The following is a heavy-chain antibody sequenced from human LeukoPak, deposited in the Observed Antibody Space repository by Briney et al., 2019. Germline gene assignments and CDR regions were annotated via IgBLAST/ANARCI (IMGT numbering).Heavy chain of an antibody. CDR2: MNPNSGNT. CDR1: GYTFTSYD. Sequence: ASVKVSCNASGYTFTSYDINWVRQATGQGLEWMGRMNPNSGNTGYAQKFQGRVSMTADTSTSTAYMELRSLRSDDTAVYYCARSGRETYYYFDLWGQGTLVTVSS. CDR3: ARSGRETYYYFDL. J-gene: IGHJ4*02. V-gene: IGHV1-8*02. D-gene: IGHD1-26*01.